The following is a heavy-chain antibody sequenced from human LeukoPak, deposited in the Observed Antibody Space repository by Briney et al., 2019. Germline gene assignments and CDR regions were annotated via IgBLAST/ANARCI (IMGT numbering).Heavy chain of an antibody. CDR2: IWYDGSNK. CDR1: GFTFSSYG. V-gene: IGHV3-33*01. CDR3: ARDLYGYSSGWYLDY. Sequence: PGGSLRLSCAASGFTFSSYGMHWVRQAPGKGLEWVAVIWYDGSNKYYADSVKGRFTISRDNSKNTVYLQMNSLRAEDTAVYYCARDLYGYSSGWYLDYWGQGTLVIVSS. J-gene: IGHJ4*02. D-gene: IGHD6-19*01.